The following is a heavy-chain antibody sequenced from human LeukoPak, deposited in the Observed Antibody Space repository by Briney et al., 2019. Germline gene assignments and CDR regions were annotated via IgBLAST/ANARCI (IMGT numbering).Heavy chain of an antibody. V-gene: IGHV3-66*01. D-gene: IGHD6-6*01. Sequence: PGGSLRLSCAASGFTVSSNYMSWVRQAPGKGLEWVSVIYSGGTTYYADSVKGRFTISRDNSKNTLHLQMNSLRAEDTAVYYCARDQVSSSSTIAYWGQGTLVTVSS. CDR3: ARDQVSSSSTIAY. J-gene: IGHJ4*02. CDR1: GFTVSSNY. CDR2: IYSGGTT.